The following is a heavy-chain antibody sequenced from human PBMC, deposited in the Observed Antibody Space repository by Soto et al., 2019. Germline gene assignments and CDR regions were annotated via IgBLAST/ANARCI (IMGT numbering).Heavy chain of an antibody. CDR3: ARDRYCSGGRCYLNY. Sequence: EVQLLESGGGLVQPGGSLRLSCVTSGFTFSSYAMSWVRQAPGKGLEWVSALSGSGGSTFYADSVKGRFTISRDNSKNTLSLQMNSLRAEDTAIYYCARDRYCSGGRCYLNYWGQGTLVTVSS. J-gene: IGHJ4*02. V-gene: IGHV3-23*01. CDR2: LSGSGGST. D-gene: IGHD2-15*01. CDR1: GFTFSSYA.